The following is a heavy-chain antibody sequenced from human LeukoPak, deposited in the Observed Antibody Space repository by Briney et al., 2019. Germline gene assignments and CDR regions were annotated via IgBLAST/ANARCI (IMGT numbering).Heavy chain of an antibody. J-gene: IGHJ6*02. CDR2: INDGGST. CDR1: GNSFSGYY. CDR3: ARGRGARFIYDYYYGLDV. D-gene: IGHD3-10*01. V-gene: IGHV4-34*01. Sequence: ASETLSLTCVVSGNSFSGYYWSWIRQPPGKGLEWIGEINDGGSTNSNPSLKSRVSMSIDTSKHQFSLNLSSVTAADTAVYFCARGRGARFIYDYYYGLDVWRQGTTVTVS.